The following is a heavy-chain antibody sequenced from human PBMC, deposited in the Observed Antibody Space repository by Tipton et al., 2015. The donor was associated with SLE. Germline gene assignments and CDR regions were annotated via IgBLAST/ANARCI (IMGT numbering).Heavy chain of an antibody. J-gene: IGHJ4*02. Sequence: SLRLSCTASGFTFDDYAMHWVRQTPGKGLEWVSGITWNSDSIGYADSVKGRFTISRDNAKNSLYLQMNSLRPDDTALYYCAKDDGRFYYGSGYIDYWGQGTLVTVSS. D-gene: IGHD3-22*01. CDR3: AKDDGRFYYGSGYIDY. CDR2: ITWNSDSI. V-gene: IGHV3-9*01. CDR1: GFTFDDYA.